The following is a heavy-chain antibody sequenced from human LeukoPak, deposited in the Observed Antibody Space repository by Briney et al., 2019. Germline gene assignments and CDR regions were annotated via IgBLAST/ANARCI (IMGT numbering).Heavy chain of an antibody. CDR2: MSYDGSNQ. J-gene: IGHJ5*02. D-gene: IGHD4-17*01. Sequence: PGRSLRLSCAASGFTFSSYGMHWVRQAPGKGLEWVAVMSYDGSNQYYADSVKGRFTISRDNSKNTLYLQMNSLRGADTAVYYCAKAHTVTTLYWFDPWGQGTLVTVSS. CDR3: AKAHTVTTLYWFDP. V-gene: IGHV3-30*18. CDR1: GFTFSSYG.